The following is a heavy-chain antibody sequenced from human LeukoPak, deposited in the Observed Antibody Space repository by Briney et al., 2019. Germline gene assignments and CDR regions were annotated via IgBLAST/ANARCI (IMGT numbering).Heavy chain of an antibody. CDR3: ATEPY. Sequence: SETLSLTCTVPGGSLSSYYCSWIRQPPGKGLELIGYIYYIGSTNYNPSLKSRVTISVDTSKNQFSLKLSSVTAADTAVYYCATEPYWGQGTLVTVSS. J-gene: IGHJ4*02. CDR2: IYYIGST. V-gene: IGHV4-59*01. CDR1: GGSLSSYY.